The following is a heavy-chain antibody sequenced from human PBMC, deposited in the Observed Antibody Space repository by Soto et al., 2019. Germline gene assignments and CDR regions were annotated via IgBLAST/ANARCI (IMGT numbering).Heavy chain of an antibody. Sequence: KPSETLSLTCAVYGGSFSGYYWSWIRQPPGKGLEWIGEINHSGSTNYNPSLKSRVTISVDTSKNQFSLKLSSVTAADTAVYYCARAGGYDFWSGYYTPPFYYYYYGMDVWGQGTTVTVSS. V-gene: IGHV4-34*01. CDR3: ARAGGYDFWSGYYTPPFYYYYYGMDV. CDR2: INHSGST. J-gene: IGHJ6*02. CDR1: GGSFSGYY. D-gene: IGHD3-3*01.